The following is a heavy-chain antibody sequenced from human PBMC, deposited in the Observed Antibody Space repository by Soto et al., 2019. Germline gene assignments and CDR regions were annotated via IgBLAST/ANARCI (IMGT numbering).Heavy chain of an antibody. D-gene: IGHD3-10*01. CDR2: INPNSVGT. J-gene: IGHJ3*02. CDR3: TREGGVIGSDGAGNHGLDI. Sequence: SVKVSCKASGYTFTDPYMHCLRQAPGQGLEWMGWINPNSVGTNYAEKFQGRVTMTRDTSISTAYMELNRLRSEDTAVYLCTREGGVIGSDGAGNHGLDICVQGT. V-gene: IGHV1-2*02. CDR1: GYTFTDPY.